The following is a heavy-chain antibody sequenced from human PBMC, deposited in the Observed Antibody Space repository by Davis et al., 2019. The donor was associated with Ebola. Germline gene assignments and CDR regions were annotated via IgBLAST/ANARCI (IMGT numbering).Heavy chain of an antibody. V-gene: IGHV4-39*01. CDR1: GGSISSSSYY. CDR3: AGNYYDSSGVGDWFDP. Sequence: PSETLSLTCTVSGGSISSSSYYWGWIRQPPGKGLEWIGSIYYSGSTYYNPSLKSRVTISVDTSKNQFSLKLSSVTAADTAVYYCAGNYYDSSGVGDWFDPWGQGTLVTVSS. CDR2: IYYSGST. J-gene: IGHJ5*02. D-gene: IGHD3-22*01.